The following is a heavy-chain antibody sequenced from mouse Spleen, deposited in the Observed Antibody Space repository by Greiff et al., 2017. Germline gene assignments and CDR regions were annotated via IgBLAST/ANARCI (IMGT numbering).Heavy chain of an antibody. Sequence: DVKLQESGPELVKPGASVKISCKASGYSFTGYYMNWVKQSPEKSLEWIGEINPSTGGTTYNQKFKAKATLTVDKSSSTAYMQLKSLTSEDSAVYYCARCDGYLFAYWGQGTLVTVSA. CDR2: INPSTGGT. J-gene: IGHJ3*01. CDR3: ARCDGYLFAY. V-gene: IGHV1-42*01. D-gene: IGHD2-3*01. CDR1: GYSFTGYY.